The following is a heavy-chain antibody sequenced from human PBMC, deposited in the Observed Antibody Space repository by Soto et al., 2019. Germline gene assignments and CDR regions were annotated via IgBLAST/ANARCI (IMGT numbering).Heavy chain of an antibody. Sequence: GGSLRLSCTVSVFTFGDYAMSWVRQAPGKGMEWVGFIRSKPYGGTTEYAASVKGRFTVSRDDSKSIAYLQMNSLKTEDTAVYYCTRVGSGYCKRDWGRGTLVTAS. J-gene: IGHJ4*02. CDR1: VFTFGDYA. CDR2: IRSKPYGGTT. CDR3: TRVGSGYCKRD. D-gene: IGHD3-22*01. V-gene: IGHV3-49*04.